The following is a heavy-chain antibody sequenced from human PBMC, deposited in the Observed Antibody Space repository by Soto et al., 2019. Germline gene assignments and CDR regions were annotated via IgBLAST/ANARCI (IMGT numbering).Heavy chain of an antibody. CDR3: ARDRYYYYDTSGYYSY. CDR1: GYSFTSHF. V-gene: IGHV1-3*04. J-gene: IGHJ4*02. CDR2: INTGNGNT. D-gene: IGHD3-22*01. Sequence: QVQLVQSGAEVKKPGASMKVPCRTSGYSFTSHFIHWVRQAPGQRLEWMGWINTGNGNTRYSENLEGRVTITRATSASTVYMELSSLRSEDTAVYYCARDRYYYYDTSGYYSYWGQGTLVTVSS.